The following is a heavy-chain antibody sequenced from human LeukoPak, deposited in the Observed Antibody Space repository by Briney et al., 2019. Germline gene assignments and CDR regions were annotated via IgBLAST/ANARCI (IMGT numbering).Heavy chain of an antibody. CDR1: GGSISSYY. CDR2: IYYSGST. V-gene: IGHV4-59*01. J-gene: IGHJ4*02. Sequence: PSETLSLTCTVSGGSISSYYWSWIRQPPGKGLEWIGYIYYSGSTNYNPSLKSRVTISVDTSKNQFSLKLSSVTAADTAVYYCARQGRFGELLLGDWGQGTLVTVSS. D-gene: IGHD3-10*01. CDR3: ARQGRFGELLLGD.